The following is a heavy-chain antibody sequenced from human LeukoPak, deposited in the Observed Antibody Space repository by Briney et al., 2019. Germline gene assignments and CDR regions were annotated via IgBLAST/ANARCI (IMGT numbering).Heavy chain of an antibody. D-gene: IGHD5-24*01. Sequence: SETLSLTCTVSGGSISSYYWSWIRQPAGKGLEWIGRIYTSGSTNYNPSLKSRVTMSVDTSKNQFSPKLSSVTAADTAVYYCARSRPDKDRDMAFDYWGQGTLVTVSS. CDR3: ARSRPDKDRDMAFDY. CDR1: GGSISSYY. J-gene: IGHJ4*02. CDR2: IYTSGST. V-gene: IGHV4-4*07.